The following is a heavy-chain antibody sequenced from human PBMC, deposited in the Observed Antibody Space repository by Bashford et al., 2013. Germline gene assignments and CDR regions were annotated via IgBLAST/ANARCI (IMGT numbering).Heavy chain of an antibody. Sequence: GSLRLSCAASGFTFSSYAMHWVRQAPGKGLEWVAVISYDGSNKYYADSVKGRFTISRDNSKNTLYLQMNSLRAEDTAVYYCARSYCFSTSCYALDYWGQGILVTVSS. V-gene: IGHV3-30-3*01. J-gene: IGHJ4*02. CDR1: GFTFSSYA. CDR2: ISYDGSNK. CDR3: ARSYCFSTSCYALDY. D-gene: IGHD2-2*01.